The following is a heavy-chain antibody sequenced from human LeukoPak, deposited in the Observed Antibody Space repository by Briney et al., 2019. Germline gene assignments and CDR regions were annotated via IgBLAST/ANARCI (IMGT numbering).Heavy chain of an antibody. D-gene: IGHD3-10*01. CDR1: GGSFGGYY. CDR2: INHSGST. CDR3: ARGGFARSNYYGSGSYYNFLDY. V-gene: IGHV4-34*01. J-gene: IGHJ4*02. Sequence: SETLSLTCAVYGGSFGGYYWSWIRQPPGKGLEWIGEINHSGSTNYNPSLKSRVTISVDTSKNQFSLKLSSVTAADTAAYYCARGGFARSNYYGSGSYYNFLDYWGQGTLVTVSS.